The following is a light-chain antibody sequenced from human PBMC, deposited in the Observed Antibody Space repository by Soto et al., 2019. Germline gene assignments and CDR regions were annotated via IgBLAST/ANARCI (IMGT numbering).Light chain of an antibody. CDR2: EVS. V-gene: IGLV2-14*01. CDR3: SSYSNSSTLVV. J-gene: IGLJ2*01. CDR1: SSDVGGYNY. Sequence: QSALTQPASVSGSPGQSITFSCTGTSSDVGGYNYVSWYQQNPGKAPKLMIYEVSNRPSGVSNRFSGSKSGNTASLPISGLQAEDEADYYCSSYSNSSTLVVFGGGTQLTVL.